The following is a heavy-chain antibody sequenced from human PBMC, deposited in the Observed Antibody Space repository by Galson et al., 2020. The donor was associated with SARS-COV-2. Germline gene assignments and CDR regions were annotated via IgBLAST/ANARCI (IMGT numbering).Heavy chain of an antibody. Sequence: GGSLRLSCAASGFTFSSYAMHWVRQAPGKGLEWVAVISYDGSNKYYADSVKGRFTISRDNTKNTLYQQMNSLRAEDTAVYYCARARGGNYYYGMDVWGQGTTVTVSS. CDR2: ISYDGSNK. J-gene: IGHJ6*02. CDR3: ARARGGNYYYGMDV. D-gene: IGHD3-16*01. CDR1: GFTFSSYA. V-gene: IGHV3-30*04.